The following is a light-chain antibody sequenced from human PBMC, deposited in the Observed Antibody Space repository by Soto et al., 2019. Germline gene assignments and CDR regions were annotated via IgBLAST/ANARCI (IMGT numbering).Light chain of an antibody. J-gene: IGLJ1*01. CDR3: SSYTSSSTLV. CDR1: SSDVGGYNY. V-gene: IGLV2-14*01. CDR2: EVS. Sequence: QSVLTQPASVSGSPGQSITISCTGTSSDVGGYNYVSWYQQHPGKAPKLMIFEVSYRPSGVSNRFSGSKSGNTASLTISGLQAEDDADYYCSSYTSSSTLVFGTGTKVTVL.